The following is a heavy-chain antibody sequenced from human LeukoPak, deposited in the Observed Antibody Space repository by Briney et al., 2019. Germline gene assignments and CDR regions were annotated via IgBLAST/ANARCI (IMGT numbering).Heavy chain of an antibody. Sequence: GGSLRLSCAASGFTFSNVWMSWIRQAPGKGLEWVSVIYSGGSTYYADSVKGRFTISRDNSKNTLYLQMNSLRAEDTAVYYCARDRGVNGFDYWGQGTLVTVSS. V-gene: IGHV3-53*01. CDR1: GFTFSNVW. CDR3: ARDRGVNGFDY. D-gene: IGHD3-10*01. CDR2: IYSGGST. J-gene: IGHJ4*02.